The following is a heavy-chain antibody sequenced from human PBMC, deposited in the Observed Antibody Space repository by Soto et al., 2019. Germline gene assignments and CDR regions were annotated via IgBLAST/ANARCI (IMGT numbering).Heavy chain of an antibody. CDR3: VKKGSGYDYDYYYYYYMDV. Sequence: EVQLLESGGGLVQPGGSLRLSCAASGFTFSSYAMSWVRQAPGKGLEWVSAISGSGGSTYYADSVKGRFTISRDNSKNTLYLQMNSLRAEDTAVYYCVKKGSGYDYDYYYYYYMDVWGKGTTVTVSS. V-gene: IGHV3-23*01. CDR2: ISGSGGST. D-gene: IGHD5-12*01. CDR1: GFTFSSYA. J-gene: IGHJ6*03.